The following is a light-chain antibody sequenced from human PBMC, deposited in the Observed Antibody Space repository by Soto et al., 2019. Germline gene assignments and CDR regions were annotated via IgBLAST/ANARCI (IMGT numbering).Light chain of an antibody. V-gene: IGKV3-20*01. J-gene: IGKJ1*01. Sequence: DIVFTLSPGTLSLSPGERATLSCRASQSVSNNYLAWYQQKPGQAPRLLIYGASNRATGIPDRFSGSWSGTDFTLTSSRLEPEDFAVYYCQQYGSSGTFGQGTKVDIK. CDR3: QQYGSSGT. CDR1: QSVSNNY. CDR2: GAS.